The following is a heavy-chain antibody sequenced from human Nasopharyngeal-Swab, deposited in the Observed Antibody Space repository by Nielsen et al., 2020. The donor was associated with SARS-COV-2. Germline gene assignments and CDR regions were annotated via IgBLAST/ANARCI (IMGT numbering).Heavy chain of an antibody. Sequence: GESLKISCAASGFTFSSYAMNWVRQAPGMGLEWVSSITDSGNYVYYADSVKGRFTISRDNSKNTVYLQMNSLRAEDTAVYYCAAAPSGDYGGYWGQGTLVTVSS. CDR3: AAAPSGDYGGY. CDR1: GFTFSSYA. CDR2: ITDSGNYV. D-gene: IGHD4-23*01. J-gene: IGHJ4*02. V-gene: IGHV3-21*01.